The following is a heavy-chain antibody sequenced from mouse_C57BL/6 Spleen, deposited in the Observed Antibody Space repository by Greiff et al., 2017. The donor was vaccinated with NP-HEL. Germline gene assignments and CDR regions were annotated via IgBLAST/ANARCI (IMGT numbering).Heavy chain of an antibody. CDR1: GFTFSSYG. J-gene: IGHJ1*03. D-gene: IGHD1-1*01. CDR2: ISSGGSYT. CDR3: ARRNYGSSPSYFDV. Sequence: EVNVVESGGDLVKPGGSLKLSCAASGFTFSSYGMSWVRQTPDKRLEWVATISSGGSYTYYPDSVKGRFTISRDNAKNTLYLQMSSLKSEDTAMYYCARRNYGSSPSYFDVWGTGTTVTVSS. V-gene: IGHV5-6*02.